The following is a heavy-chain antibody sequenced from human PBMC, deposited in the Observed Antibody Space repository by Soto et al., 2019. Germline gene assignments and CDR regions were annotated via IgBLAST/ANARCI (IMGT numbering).Heavy chain of an antibody. D-gene: IGHD2-15*01. J-gene: IGHJ5*02. Sequence: PSETLSLTCAVYGGSFSGYYLSWIRQPPGKGLEWIGEINHSGSTNYNPSLKSRVPISVDTSKNQFSLKLSSVTAADTAVYYCARGLVVVVAAANWFDPWGQGTLVTVSS. CDR2: INHSGST. CDR1: GGSFSGYY. CDR3: ARGLVVVVAAANWFDP. V-gene: IGHV4-34*01.